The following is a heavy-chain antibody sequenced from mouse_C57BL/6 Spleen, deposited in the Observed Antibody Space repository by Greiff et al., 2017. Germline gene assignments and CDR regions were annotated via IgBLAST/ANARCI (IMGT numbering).Heavy chain of an antibody. CDR3: ARGYYDYLYAMDY. V-gene: IGHV1-7*01. CDR2: INPSSGYT. CDR1: GYTFTSYW. Sequence: QVQLQQSGAELAKPGASVTLSCKASGYTFTSYWMHWVKQRPGQGLEWIGYINPSSGYTKYNQKFKDKATLTADKSPSTAYMQLSSLTYEDSAVYYCARGYYDYLYAMDYWGQGTSVTVSS. J-gene: IGHJ4*01. D-gene: IGHD2-4*01.